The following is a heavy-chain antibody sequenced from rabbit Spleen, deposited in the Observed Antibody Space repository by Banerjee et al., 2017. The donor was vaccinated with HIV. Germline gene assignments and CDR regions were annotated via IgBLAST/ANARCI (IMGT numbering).Heavy chain of an antibody. CDR2: IDPVFGST. V-gene: IGHV1S7*01. CDR3: ARDVVVAIGWNFNL. Sequence: QLKESGGGLVQPGGSLKLSCKASGFTISSSYWMNWVRQAPGKGLEWIGYIDPVFGSTHYASWVNGRFTISSNNAQNTLYLQLSSLTVAATATYFCARDVVVAIGWNFNLWGPGTLVTVS. CDR1: GFTISSSY. J-gene: IGHJ4*01. D-gene: IGHD3-3*01.